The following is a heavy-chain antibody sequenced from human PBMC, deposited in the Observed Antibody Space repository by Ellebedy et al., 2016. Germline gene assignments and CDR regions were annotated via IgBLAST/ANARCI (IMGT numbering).Heavy chain of an antibody. CDR3: ARDPDSSSWYGSGMDV. D-gene: IGHD6-13*01. CDR2: ISTGTTRSTI. V-gene: IGHV3-48*01. J-gene: IGHJ6*02. CDR1: EFTLSYYT. Sequence: GGSLRLSCAASEFTLSYYTLNWVRQSPGKGLEWLAYISTGTTRSTIYYADSVKGRFTISRDNAKNSLYLQMNSLRAEDTAVYYCARDPDSSSWYGSGMDVWGQGTTVTVSS.